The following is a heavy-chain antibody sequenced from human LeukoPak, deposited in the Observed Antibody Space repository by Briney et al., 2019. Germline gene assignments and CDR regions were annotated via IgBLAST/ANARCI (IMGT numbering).Heavy chain of an antibody. J-gene: IGHJ6*03. V-gene: IGHV7-4-1*02. Sequence: ASVNVSCKASGYTFTYFGLNWVRQAPGQGLECLGGINTNTGNPTYAQGLTGRFVFSLDTSVNTAYLQISSLKAEDTAIYYCARSRRVLVPAALNSADDYYYYMDVWGRGTTVTVSS. D-gene: IGHD2-15*01. CDR1: GYTFTYFG. CDR2: INTNTGNP. CDR3: ARSRRVLVPAALNSADDYYYYMDV.